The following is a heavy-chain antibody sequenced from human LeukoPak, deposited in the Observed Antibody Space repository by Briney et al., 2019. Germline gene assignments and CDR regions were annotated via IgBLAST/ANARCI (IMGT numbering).Heavy chain of an antibody. Sequence: ASVKVSCKASGYTFTGYYMHWVRQAPGQGLEWMGWINTNTGNPTYAQGFTGRFVFSLDTSVSTAYLQISSLKAEDTAVYYCARKLYDILTGYYHIDYWGQGALVTVSS. CDR2: INTNTGNP. CDR3: ARKLYDILTGYYHIDY. D-gene: IGHD3-9*01. V-gene: IGHV7-4-1*02. CDR1: GYTFTGYY. J-gene: IGHJ4*02.